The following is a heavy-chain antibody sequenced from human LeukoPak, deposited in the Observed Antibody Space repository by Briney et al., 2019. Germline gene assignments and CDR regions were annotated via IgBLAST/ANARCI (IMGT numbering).Heavy chain of an antibody. CDR1: GDSISSYH. D-gene: IGHD3-16*01. V-gene: IGHV4-59*01. CDR2: ISYSGST. CDR3: ARVGRGDHTWGSYSCDH. J-gene: IGHJ4*02. Sequence: SETLSLTCTVSGDSISSYHWNWIRQPPGKGLEWIGYISYSGSTTYNLSLKSRVTISVDTSKNQFSLRLTSVTAADTAVYYCARVGRGDHTWGSYSCDHWGQGTQVTVSS.